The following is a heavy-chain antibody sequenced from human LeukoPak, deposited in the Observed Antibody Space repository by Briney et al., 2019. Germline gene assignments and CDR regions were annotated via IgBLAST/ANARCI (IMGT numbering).Heavy chain of an antibody. V-gene: IGHV4-34*01. CDR2: INHSGST. J-gene: IGHJ2*01. CDR1: GGSFSGYY. CDR3: AGVGVLLPNNAHWYFDL. Sequence: PSETLSLTCAVYGGSFSGYYWSWIRQPPGKGLEWIGEINHSGSTNYNPSLKSRVTISVDTSKNQFSLKLSSVTAADTAVYYCAGVGVLLPNNAHWYFDLWGRGTLVTVSS. D-gene: IGHD2-15*01.